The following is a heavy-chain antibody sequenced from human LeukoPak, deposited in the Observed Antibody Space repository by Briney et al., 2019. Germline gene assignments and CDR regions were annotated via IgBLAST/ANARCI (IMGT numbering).Heavy chain of an antibody. J-gene: IGHJ3*02. Sequence: SAKVSCKASGGMFSSYGISWVRQAPGQGLEWMGGIIPIFGTTNYAQKFQGRVTITADESTRTAYMELSSLRSEDTAVYYCASGSKYYDSSGDAFDIWGQGTMVTVSS. CDR2: IIPIFGTT. CDR1: GGMFSSYG. D-gene: IGHD3-22*01. V-gene: IGHV1-69*13. CDR3: ASGSKYYDSSGDAFDI.